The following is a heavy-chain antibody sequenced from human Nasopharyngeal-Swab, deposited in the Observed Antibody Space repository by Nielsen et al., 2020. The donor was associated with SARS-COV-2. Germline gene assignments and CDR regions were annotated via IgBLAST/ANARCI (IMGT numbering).Heavy chain of an antibody. V-gene: IGHV4-30-4*02. CDR1: GGSISSGDYY. CDR3: AAEDIVATITS. D-gene: IGHD5-12*01. Sequence: SETLSLTCTVSGGSISSGDYYWSWIRQPPGKGLEWIGYIYYSGSTYYNPSLKSRVTISVDTSKNQFSLKLSSVTAADTAVYYCAAEDIVATITSWGQGTLVTVSS. CDR2: IYYSGST. J-gene: IGHJ5*02.